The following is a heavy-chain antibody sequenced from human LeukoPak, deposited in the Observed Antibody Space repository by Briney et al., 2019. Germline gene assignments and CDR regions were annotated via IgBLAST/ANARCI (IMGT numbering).Heavy chain of an antibody. CDR3: ANPYYDFWSGENWFDP. J-gene: IGHJ5*02. V-gene: IGHV1-8*01. CDR1: GYTFTSYD. D-gene: IGHD3-3*01. CDR2: MNPNSGNT. Sequence: ASVKVSCKASGYTFTSYDINWVRQATGQGLEWMGWMNPNSGNTGYAQKFQGRVTMTRNTSISTAYMELSSLRSEDTAVYYCANPYYDFWSGENWFDPWGQGTLVTVSS.